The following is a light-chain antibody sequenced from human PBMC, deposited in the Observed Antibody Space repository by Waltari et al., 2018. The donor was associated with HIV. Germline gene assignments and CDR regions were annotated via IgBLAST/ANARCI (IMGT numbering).Light chain of an antibody. CDR3: QQCSYWPVT. J-gene: IGKJ5*01. Sequence: EIVLTQSPGTLSLSPGERATLSCRASQSVSSSYLAWYQQKPGQAPRLLIYGASSRATGIPDRFSGSGSGTDFTLTISRLEPEDFAVYYCQQCSYWPVTFGQGTRLEIK. CDR2: GAS. CDR1: QSVSSSY. V-gene: IGKV3D-20*02.